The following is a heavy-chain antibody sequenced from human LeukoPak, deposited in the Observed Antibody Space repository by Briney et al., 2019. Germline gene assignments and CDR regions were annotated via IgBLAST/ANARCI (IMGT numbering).Heavy chain of an antibody. D-gene: IGHD4-17*01. CDR2: IKRIIDGGTT. CDR3: AAQGGSGDLRY. V-gene: IGHV3-15*01. CDR1: GFTFNSAW. Sequence: GGSLRLSCAASGFTFNSAWMSWVRQAPGKGLEWVGRIKRIIDGGTTDYAAPVKGRFTVSRDDSINTLYLQMSSLKTEDTAVYYCAAQGGSGDLRYWGQGTLVTVSS. J-gene: IGHJ4*02.